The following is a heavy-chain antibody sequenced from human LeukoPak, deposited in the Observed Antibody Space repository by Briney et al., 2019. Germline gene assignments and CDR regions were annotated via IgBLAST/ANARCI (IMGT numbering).Heavy chain of an antibody. CDR3: ARDRWYSSSPPGWFDP. CDR1: GFTFSSYA. CDR2: ISGSGGST. J-gene: IGHJ5*02. D-gene: IGHD6-13*01. Sequence: PGGSLRLSCAASGFTFSSYAMSWVRQAPGKGLEWVSAISGSGGSTYYADSVKGRFTISRDNAKNSLYLQMNSLRAEDTAVYYCARDRWYSSSPPGWFDPWGQGTLVTVSS. V-gene: IGHV3-23*01.